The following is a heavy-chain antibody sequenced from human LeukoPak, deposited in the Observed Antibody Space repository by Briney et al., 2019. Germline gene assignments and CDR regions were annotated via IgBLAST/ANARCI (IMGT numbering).Heavy chain of an antibody. J-gene: IGHJ4*02. D-gene: IGHD6-6*01. V-gene: IGHV3-21*01. CDR2: ISSSSSYI. CDR3: ARLEYSSSSPWDY. Sequence: GGSLRLSCAASGFTFSSYSMNWVRQAPGKGLEWVSSISSSSSYIYYADSVKGRFTISRDNAKNSLYLQMNSLRAEDTAVYYCARLEYSSSSPWDYWGQGTLVTVSS. CDR1: GFTFSSYS.